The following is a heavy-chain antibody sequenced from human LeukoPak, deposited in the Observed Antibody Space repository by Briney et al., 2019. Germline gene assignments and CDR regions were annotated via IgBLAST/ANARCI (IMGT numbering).Heavy chain of an antibody. J-gene: IGHJ4*02. V-gene: IGHV1-46*01. CDR2: INPSGGST. CDR1: GYTFTSYY. CDR3: ARMYRPYYFDY. D-gene: IGHD1-26*01. Sequence: VASVKVSCKASGYTFTSYYMHWVRQALGQGLEWMGIINPSGGSTSYAQKFQGRVTMTRDTSTSTVYMELSSLRSEDTAVYYCARMYRPYYFDYWGQGTLVTVSS.